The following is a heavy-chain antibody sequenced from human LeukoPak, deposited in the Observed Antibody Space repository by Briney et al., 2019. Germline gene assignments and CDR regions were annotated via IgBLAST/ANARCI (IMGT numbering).Heavy chain of an antibody. CDR2: IYTSGGT. J-gene: IGHJ3*02. Sequence: SQTLSLTCTVSGGSISSGSYYWSWIRQPAGKGLEWIGRIYTSGGTNYNPSLKSRVTISVDTSKNQFSLKLSSVTAADTAVYYCARVMLGAFDIWGQGTMVTVSS. CDR1: GGSISSGSYY. D-gene: IGHD2-8*01. CDR3: ARVMLGAFDI. V-gene: IGHV4-61*02.